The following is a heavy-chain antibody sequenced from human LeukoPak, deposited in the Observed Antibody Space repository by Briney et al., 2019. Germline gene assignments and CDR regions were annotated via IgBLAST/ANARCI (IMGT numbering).Heavy chain of an antibody. V-gene: IGHV3-64*01. CDR1: GFTFSSYA. D-gene: IGHD6-6*01. J-gene: IGHJ4*02. Sequence: GGSLRLSCAASGFTFSSYAMHWVRQAPGKGLEYVSAISSNGGSTYYANSVKGRFTISRDNSKNTLYLQMGSLRAEDMAVYYCARGPRYSSSSYYFDYWGQGTLVTASS. CDR3: ARGPRYSSSSYYFDY. CDR2: ISSNGGST.